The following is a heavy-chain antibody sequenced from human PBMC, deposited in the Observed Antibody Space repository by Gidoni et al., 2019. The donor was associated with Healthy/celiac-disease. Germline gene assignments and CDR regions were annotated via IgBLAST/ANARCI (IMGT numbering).Heavy chain of an antibody. V-gene: IGHV3-9*01. Sequence: EVQLVESWGGLVQPGRSLRLSCAASGFSFDDYAMHGVRQAPGKGLEWVSGISWNSGSIGYADSVEGRFTISRDNAKNSLYLQMNSLRAEDTALYYCAKGSLIAVAGAFDYWGQGTLVTVSS. CDR1: GFSFDDYA. CDR2: ISWNSGSI. J-gene: IGHJ4*02. D-gene: IGHD6-19*01. CDR3: AKGSLIAVAGAFDY.